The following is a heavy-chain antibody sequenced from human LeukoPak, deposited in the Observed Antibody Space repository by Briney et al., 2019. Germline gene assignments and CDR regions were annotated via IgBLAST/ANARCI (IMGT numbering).Heavy chain of an antibody. V-gene: IGHV4-59*01. CDR3: ARDPSYHGGYFDY. CDR1: GGSISSYY. D-gene: IGHD2-2*01. J-gene: IGHJ4*02. CDR2: IYYSGST. Sequence: SETLSLTCTVSGGSISSYYWSWIRQPPGKGLEWIGYIYYSGSTNYNPSLKSRVTISVDTSKNQFSLKLSSVTATDTAVYYCARDPSYHGGYFDYWGQGTLVTVSS.